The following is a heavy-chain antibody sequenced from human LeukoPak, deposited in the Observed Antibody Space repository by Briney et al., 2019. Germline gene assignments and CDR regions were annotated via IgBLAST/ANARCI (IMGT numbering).Heavy chain of an antibody. D-gene: IGHD2-15*01. V-gene: IGHV4-39*01. CDR1: GGSISSSSSY. J-gene: IGHJ3*02. CDR2: IYYSGST. CDR3: ARHRGGSFTYAFDI. Sequence: PSETLSLTCTVSGGSISSSSSYWDWIRQPPGKGLEWIGSIYYSGSTYYNSSLKSRVTILVDTSKNQFSLKLSSVTAADTAVFYCARHRGGSFTYAFDIWGQGTMVTVSS.